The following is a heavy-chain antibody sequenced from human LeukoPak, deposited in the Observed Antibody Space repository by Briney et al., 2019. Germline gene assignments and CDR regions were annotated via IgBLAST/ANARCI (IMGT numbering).Heavy chain of an antibody. J-gene: IGHJ4*02. CDR3: ARELDYFDY. V-gene: IGHV3-7*03. CDR2: IKQDGSQE. CDR1: GFTFSNYW. Sequence: GGSLRLSCAASGFTFSNYWMGWVRQAPGKGLEWVANIKQDGSQEYYVDSVKGRFTISRDNAKNSLYLQMNSLRAEDTAVYYCARELDYFDYWGQGTLVTVSS.